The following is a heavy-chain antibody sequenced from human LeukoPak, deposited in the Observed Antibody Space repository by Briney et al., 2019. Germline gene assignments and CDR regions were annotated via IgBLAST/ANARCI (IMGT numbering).Heavy chain of an antibody. CDR2: ISVTGDIT. D-gene: IGHD3-22*01. J-gene: IGHJ3*01. CDR1: GFTFSSYA. CDR3: VRAVHHLFYSDSSGYYGDAFDV. Sequence: PGGSLRLSCAASGFTFSSYAMSWLRQTPQKGLEWVSGISVTGDITYYADSVKGRFTIARDNSRTTLYLQLNSLRADDTAVYYCVRAVHHLFYSDSSGYYGDAFDVWGQGTVVTVSS. V-gene: IGHV3-23*01.